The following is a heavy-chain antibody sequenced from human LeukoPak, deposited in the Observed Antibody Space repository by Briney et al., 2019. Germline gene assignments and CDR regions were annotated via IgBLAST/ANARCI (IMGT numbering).Heavy chain of an antibody. D-gene: IGHD3/OR15-3a*01. Sequence: PGGSLRLSCAASGFISNDCWMSWVRQAPGKGLEWVGLIKTKTTGGSIEYAAPVEGRFTISRDDSKNTLYLQMNSLRSEDTAIYYCTAGLGRTHTDYWGQGTLVTVSS. CDR3: TAGLGRTHTDY. J-gene: IGHJ4*02. CDR1: GFISNDCW. CDR2: IKTKTTGGSI. V-gene: IGHV3-15*01.